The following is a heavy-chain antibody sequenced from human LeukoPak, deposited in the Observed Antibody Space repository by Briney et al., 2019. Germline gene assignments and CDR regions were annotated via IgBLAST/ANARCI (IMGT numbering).Heavy chain of an antibody. V-gene: IGHV4-39*01. CDR2: IYYSGST. Sequence: GSLRLSCAASGFTFSSYAMSWVRQPPGKGLEWIGSIYYSGSTYYNPSLKSRVTISVDTSKNQFSLKLSSVTAADTAVYYCARRFNWFDPWGQGTLVTVSS. CDR3: ARRFNWFDP. J-gene: IGHJ5*02. CDR1: GFTFSSYA.